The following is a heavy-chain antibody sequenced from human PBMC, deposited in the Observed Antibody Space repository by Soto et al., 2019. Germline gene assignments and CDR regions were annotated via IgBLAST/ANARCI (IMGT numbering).Heavy chain of an antibody. CDR2: INAGNGNT. Sequence: ASVKVSCKASGYTFTSYDIDWVRQAPGQRLEWMGWINAGNGNTKYSQKFQGRVTITRDTSASTAYMELSSLRSEDTAVYYCARVGTTIFGVVIGDYFDYWGQGTLVTVSS. J-gene: IGHJ4*02. D-gene: IGHD3-3*01. CDR1: GYTFTSYD. V-gene: IGHV1-3*01. CDR3: ARVGTTIFGVVIGDYFDY.